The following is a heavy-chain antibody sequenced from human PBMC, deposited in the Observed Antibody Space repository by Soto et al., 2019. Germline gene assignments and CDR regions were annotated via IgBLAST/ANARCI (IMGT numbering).Heavy chain of an antibody. Sequence: ASVKVSCKASGYSFSSYAISWVRQAPGQGLEWMGWISAHNGKTNYSQKLQGRVTMTTDTSTSTAYMELRSLRSDDTAVYYCARVDTAMVTASYWGQGTLVTVSS. CDR2: ISAHNGKT. CDR3: ARVDTAMVTASY. D-gene: IGHD5-18*01. V-gene: IGHV1-18*01. CDR1: GYSFSSYA. J-gene: IGHJ4*02.